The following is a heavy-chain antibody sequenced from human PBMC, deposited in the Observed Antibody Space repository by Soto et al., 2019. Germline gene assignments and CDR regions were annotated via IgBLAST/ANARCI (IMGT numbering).Heavy chain of an antibody. Sequence: VASVKVSCKAFGYTFTNYYMHWVRQAPGQGLEWIGRIIPSDGSTHYAQKFQDRVIMTRDTSTSTVYMELNSLRSDDSAVYFCARGGPQLATIGSFDYWGQGTLVTVSS. CDR2: IIPSDGST. J-gene: IGHJ4*02. CDR1: GYTFTNYY. CDR3: ARGGPQLATIGSFDY. V-gene: IGHV1-46*01. D-gene: IGHD1-1*01.